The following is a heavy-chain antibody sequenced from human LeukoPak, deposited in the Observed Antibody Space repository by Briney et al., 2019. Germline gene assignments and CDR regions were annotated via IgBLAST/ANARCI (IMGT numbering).Heavy chain of an antibody. Sequence: PGGSLRLSFAASGFILSNNFMRWVRQAPGKGLEWVSVIYSGGSTYYADSVKGRFTISRDNSKNTLYLQMNSLRAEDTAVYYCARAPGYSSGWVDFWGQGTLVTVSS. CDR2: IYSGGST. CDR3: ARAPGYSSGWVDF. J-gene: IGHJ4*02. D-gene: IGHD6-19*01. CDR1: GFILSNNF. V-gene: IGHV3-53*01.